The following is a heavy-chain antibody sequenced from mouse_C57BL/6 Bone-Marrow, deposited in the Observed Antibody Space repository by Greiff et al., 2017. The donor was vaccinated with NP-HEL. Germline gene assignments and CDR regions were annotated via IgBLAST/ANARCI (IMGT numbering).Heavy chain of an antibody. D-gene: IGHD3-2*02. Sequence: VQLQQSGAELVRPGASVKLSCKASGYTFTDYYINWVKQRPGQGLEWIARIYPGSGNTYYNEKFKGKATLTAEKSSSTAYMQLSSLTSEDSAVYFCARESSGYFDYWGQGTTLTVSS. CDR2: IYPGSGNT. CDR1: GYTFTDYY. J-gene: IGHJ2*01. CDR3: ARESSGYFDY. V-gene: IGHV1-76*01.